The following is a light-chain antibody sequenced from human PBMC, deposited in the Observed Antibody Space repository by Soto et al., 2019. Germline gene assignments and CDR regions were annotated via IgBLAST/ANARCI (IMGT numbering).Light chain of an antibody. CDR3: QHYNSYSEA. CDR1: QTISGW. J-gene: IGKJ1*01. V-gene: IGKV1-5*03. Sequence: IQMTQFPSSLSASVGDRVTITCRASQTISGWLAWYQQKPGKAPKLLIYKASTLKSGVPSRFSGSGSGTEFTLTISSLQPDDFATYYCQHYNSYSEAFGQGTKVDIK. CDR2: KAS.